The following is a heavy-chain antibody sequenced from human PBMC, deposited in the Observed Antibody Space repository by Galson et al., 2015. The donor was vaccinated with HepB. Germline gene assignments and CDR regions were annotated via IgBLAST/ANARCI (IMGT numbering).Heavy chain of an antibody. CDR3: ARQSGYCSKTNCPGGAFDI. Sequence: QSGAEVKQPGESLKISCKGSGYSFTSYWIAWVRQMPGKGLEWMGIIYPGDSDTTYSPSFQGQVTISADKSISTAYLQWSGLKASDTAMHYCARQSGYCSKTNCPGGAFDIWGQGTMVTVSS. D-gene: IGHD2-2*01. V-gene: IGHV5-51*01. CDR2: IYPGDSDT. J-gene: IGHJ3*02. CDR1: GYSFTSYW.